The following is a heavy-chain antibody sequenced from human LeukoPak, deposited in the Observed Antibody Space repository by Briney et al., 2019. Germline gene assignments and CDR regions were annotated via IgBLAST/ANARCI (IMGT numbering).Heavy chain of an antibody. V-gene: IGHV4-30-4*01. Sequence: PSQTLSLTCTVSGGSISSGDYYWSWIRQPPGKGLEWIGYIYYSGSTYYNPSLKSRVTISVDTSKNQFSLKLSSVTAADTAVYYCARGGAYCGGDCWLDYWGQGTLVTVSS. J-gene: IGHJ4*02. CDR3: ARGGAYCGGDCWLDY. CDR2: IYYSGST. CDR1: GGSISSGDYY. D-gene: IGHD2-21*02.